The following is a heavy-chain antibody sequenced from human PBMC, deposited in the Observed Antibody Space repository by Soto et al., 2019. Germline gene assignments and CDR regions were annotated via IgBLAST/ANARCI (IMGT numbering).Heavy chain of an antibody. V-gene: IGHV3-74*01. CDR3: ARESDGANSL. CDR1: GFTFSSYW. D-gene: IGHD4-17*01. Sequence: EVQLVESGGGLVQPGGSLRLSCAASGFTFSSYWMHWVRQAPGKGLVWVSRIYGDGSSTGYADSVKGRFTISRDNAKNTLYLQMNSLRAEDTAVYYCARESDGANSLWGQGTLVTVSS. J-gene: IGHJ4*02. CDR2: IYGDGSST.